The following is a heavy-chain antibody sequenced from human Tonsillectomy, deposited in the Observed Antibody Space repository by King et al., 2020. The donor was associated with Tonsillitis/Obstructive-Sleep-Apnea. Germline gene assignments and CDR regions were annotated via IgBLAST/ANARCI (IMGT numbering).Heavy chain of an antibody. CDR1: GFTFSSYA. D-gene: IGHD3-22*01. CDR3: AREGIYDGSGYADAFDI. V-gene: IGHV3-30*04. Sequence: VQLVESGGGVVQPGRSLRLSCAASGFTFSSYAIHWVRQAPGKGLEWVAIISYDGDNKYYADSVKGRFTISRDNSKNTLDLQMNSLRAEDTAVYYCAREGIYDGSGYADAFDIWGHGTMVTVSS. J-gene: IGHJ3*02. CDR2: ISYDGDNK.